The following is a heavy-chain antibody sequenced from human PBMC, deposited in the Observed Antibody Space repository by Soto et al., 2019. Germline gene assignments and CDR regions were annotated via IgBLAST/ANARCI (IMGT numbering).Heavy chain of an antibody. CDR1: GFTVSSNY. V-gene: IGHV3-66*01. J-gene: IGHJ6*03. Sequence: EVQLVESGGGLVQPGGSLRLSCAASGFTVSSNYMSWVRQAPGKGLEWVSVIYSGGSTYYADSVKGRFTISRDNSKNTLYPQMNSLRAEDPAVYYCARDQLVLRNYYYCMDVWGKGTTVTVSS. D-gene: IGHD1-1*01. CDR3: ARDQLVLRNYYYCMDV. CDR2: IYSGGST.